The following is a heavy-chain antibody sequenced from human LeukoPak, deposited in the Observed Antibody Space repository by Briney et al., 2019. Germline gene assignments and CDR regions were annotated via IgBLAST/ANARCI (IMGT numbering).Heavy chain of an antibody. CDR3: ARVYYYYDSSGILTLYFDY. CDR1: GYTLTELS. V-gene: IGHV1-24*01. Sequence: GASVKVSCKVSGYTLTELSMHWVRQAPGKGLEWMGGFDPEDGETIYAQKFQGRVTMTRDTSISTAYMELSRLRSDDTAVYYCARVYYYYDSSGILTLYFDYWGQGTLVTVSS. D-gene: IGHD3-22*01. J-gene: IGHJ4*02. CDR2: FDPEDGET.